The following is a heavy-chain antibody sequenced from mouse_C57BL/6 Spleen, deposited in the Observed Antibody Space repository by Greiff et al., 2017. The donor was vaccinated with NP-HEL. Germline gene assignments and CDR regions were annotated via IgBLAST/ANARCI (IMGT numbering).Heavy chain of an antibody. CDR1: GYSITSGYD. V-gene: IGHV3-1*01. D-gene: IGHD4-1*01. J-gene: IGHJ1*03. CDR2: ISYSGST. CDR3: ASGSWYFDV. Sequence: DVQLQESGPGMVKPSQSLSLTCTVTGYSITSGYDWHSIRHFPGNKLEWMGYISYSGSTNYNPSLKSRISITHDTSKNHFFLKLNSVTTEDTATYYCASGSWYFDVWGTGTTVTVSS.